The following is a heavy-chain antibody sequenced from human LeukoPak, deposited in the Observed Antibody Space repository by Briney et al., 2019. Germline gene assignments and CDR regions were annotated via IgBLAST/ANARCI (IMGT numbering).Heavy chain of an antibody. CDR3: ARLRFLEWFPDWFDP. CDR2: ISAYNGNT. D-gene: IGHD3-3*01. Sequence: ASVKVSYKASGYTFTSYGISWVRQAPGQGLEWMGWISAYNGNTNYAQKLQGRVTMTTDTSTSTAYMELRSLRSDDTAVYYCARLRFLEWFPDWFDPWGQGTLVTVSS. J-gene: IGHJ5*02. V-gene: IGHV1-18*01. CDR1: GYTFTSYG.